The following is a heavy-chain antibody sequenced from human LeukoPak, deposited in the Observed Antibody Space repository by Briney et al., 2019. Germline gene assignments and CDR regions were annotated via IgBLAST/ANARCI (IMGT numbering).Heavy chain of an antibody. CDR2: IIPIFGTA. J-gene: IGHJ4*02. V-gene: IGHV1-69*01. D-gene: IGHD3-22*01. CDR3: ARAIVVVMPSTRYYFDY. CDR1: GGTFISYA. Sequence: SVKVSCKASGGTFISYAISWVRQAPGQGLEWMGGIIPIFGTANFAQKFQGRVTITADESTSTAYMELSSLRSEDTAVYYCARAIVVVMPSTRYYFDYWGQGTLVTVSS.